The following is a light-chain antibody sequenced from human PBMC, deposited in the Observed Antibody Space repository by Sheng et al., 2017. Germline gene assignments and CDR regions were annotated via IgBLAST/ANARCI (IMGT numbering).Light chain of an antibody. J-gene: IGKJ2*03. CDR1: QSLNNA. V-gene: IGKV1-5*01. Sequence: IQMTQSPSTLSASVGDRVIITCRASQSLNNALVWYQVKPGKAPKFLIYDASTLQRGVPSRFSGSGSGTEFTLTISSLQPDDFATYYCQQYVRFYSFGQGTKLE. CDR2: DAS. CDR3: QQYVRFYS.